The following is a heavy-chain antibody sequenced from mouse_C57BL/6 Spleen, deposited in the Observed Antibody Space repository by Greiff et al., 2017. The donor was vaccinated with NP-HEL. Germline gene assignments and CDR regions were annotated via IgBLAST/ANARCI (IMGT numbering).Heavy chain of an antibody. D-gene: IGHD2-1*01. CDR2: IFPGSGST. J-gene: IGHJ4*01. Sequence: QVQLKESGPELVKPGASVKISCKASGYTFTDYYINWVKQRPGQGLEWIGWIFPGSGSTYYNEKFKGKATLTVDKSSSTAYMLLSSLTSEDSAVYFCARRMDYGMYYAMDYWGQGTSVTVSS. V-gene: IGHV1-75*01. CDR3: ARRMDYGMYYAMDY. CDR1: GYTFTDYY.